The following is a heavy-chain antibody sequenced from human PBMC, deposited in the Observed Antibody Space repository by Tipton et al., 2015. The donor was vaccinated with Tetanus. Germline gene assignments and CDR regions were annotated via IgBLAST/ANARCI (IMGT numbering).Heavy chain of an antibody. CDR3: ARIVLGMPLDAFDI. CDR1: GGSFSGYY. D-gene: IGHD7-27*01. V-gene: IGHV4-34*01. CDR2: INHSGST. Sequence: TLSLTCAVYGGSFSGYYWSWIRQPPGKGLEWIGEINHSGSTNYNPSLKSRVTISVDTSKNQFSLKLSSVTAADPAVYYCARIVLGMPLDAFDIWGQGTMVTVSS. J-gene: IGHJ3*02.